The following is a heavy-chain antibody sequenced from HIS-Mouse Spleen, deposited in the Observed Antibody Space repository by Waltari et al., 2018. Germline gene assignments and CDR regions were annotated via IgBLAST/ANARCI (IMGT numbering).Heavy chain of an antibody. CDR2: IDWDDDK. Sequence: QVTLRESGPALVKPTQTLTLTCTSSGFPPSTSGMFVIWTRTPPGKALEWLARIDWDDDKYYSTSLKTRLTISKDTSKNQVVLTMTNMDPVDTATYYCARIAEGYSSGWYAFDYWGQGTLVTVSS. J-gene: IGHJ4*02. CDR1: GFPPSTSGMF. CDR3: ARIAEGYSSGWYAFDY. V-gene: IGHV2-70*15. D-gene: IGHD6-19*01.